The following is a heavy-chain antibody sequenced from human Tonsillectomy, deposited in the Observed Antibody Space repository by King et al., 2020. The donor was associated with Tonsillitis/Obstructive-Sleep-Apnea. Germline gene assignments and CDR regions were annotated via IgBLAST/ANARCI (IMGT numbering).Heavy chain of an antibody. V-gene: IGHV3-66*01. CDR3: ARERGDYVGDAFDI. CDR1: GFTVSSNY. J-gene: IGHJ3*02. Sequence: VQLVESGGGLVQPGGSLRLSCAASGFTVSSNYMSCVRQAPGKGLEWVSVIYSGGSTYYADSVKGRVTISRDNSKNTLYLQMNSLRAEDTAVYYCARERGDYVGDAFDIWGQGTMVTVSS. D-gene: IGHD4-17*01. CDR2: IYSGGST.